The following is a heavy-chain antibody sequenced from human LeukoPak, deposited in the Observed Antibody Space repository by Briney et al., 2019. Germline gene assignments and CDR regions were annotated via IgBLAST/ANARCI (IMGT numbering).Heavy chain of an antibody. CDR2: ISSSSSYI. V-gene: IGHV3-21*01. CDR3: ARVEAVSYYFDY. J-gene: IGHJ4*02. Sequence: PGGSLRLSCAASGFTFSSYSMNWVRQAPGKGLEWVSSISSSSSYIYYADSVKGRFTISRDNAKNSLYLQMNSLRAEDTAVYYCARVEAVSYYFDYWGQGTLVTVSS. CDR1: GFTFSSYS. D-gene: IGHD2-8*01.